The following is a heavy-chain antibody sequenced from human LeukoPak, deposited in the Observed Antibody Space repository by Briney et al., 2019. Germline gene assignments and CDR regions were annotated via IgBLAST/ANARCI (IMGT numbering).Heavy chain of an antibody. CDR2: ISGSGGST. CDR3: AKEKGGSGSYYCIDY. J-gene: IGHJ4*02. D-gene: IGHD3-10*01. CDR1: GFTFSSYA. V-gene: IGHV3-23*01. Sequence: GGPLRLSCAASGFTFSSYAMSWVRQAPGKGLEWVSAISGSGGSTYYADSVKGRFTISRDNSKNTLYLQMNSLRAEDTAVYYCAKEKGGSGSYYCIDYWGQGTLVTVSS.